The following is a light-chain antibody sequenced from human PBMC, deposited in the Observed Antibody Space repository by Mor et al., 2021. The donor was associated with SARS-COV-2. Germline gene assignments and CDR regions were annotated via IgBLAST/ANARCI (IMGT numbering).Light chain of an antibody. CDR1: VGGYNY. CDR3: SSYTSSSTPGV. CDR2: DVS. J-gene: IGLJ2*01. Sequence: VGGYNYVSWYQQHPGKAPKLMIYDVSNRPSGVSNRFSGSKSGNTASLTISGLQAEDEADYYCSSYTSSSTPGVFGGGTKLT. V-gene: IGLV2-14*04.